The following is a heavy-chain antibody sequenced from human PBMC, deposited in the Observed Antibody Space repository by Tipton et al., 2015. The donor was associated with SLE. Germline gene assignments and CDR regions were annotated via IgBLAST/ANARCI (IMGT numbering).Heavy chain of an antibody. J-gene: IGHJ4*02. Sequence: LSLTCAVSGGSFNGYSWSWVRQSPGKGLEWVAFIRYDGSVEDYADSVKGRFTISRDNSKNTLYLQMNNLRDEDTAAYHCAKVGSGWYGVDYWGQRIMVTVSS. V-gene: IGHV3-30*02. CDR2: IRYDGSVE. CDR1: GGSFNGYS. D-gene: IGHD6-19*01. CDR3: AKVGSGWYGVDY.